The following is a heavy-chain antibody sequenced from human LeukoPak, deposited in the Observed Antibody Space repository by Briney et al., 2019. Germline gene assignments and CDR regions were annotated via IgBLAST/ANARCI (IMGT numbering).Heavy chain of an antibody. V-gene: IGHV1-69*05. CDR3: ARGKAPDSSSWYAWFDP. J-gene: IGHJ5*02. CDR2: TIPIFGTA. CDR1: GGTFSSYA. Sequence: GSLVKVSCKASGGTFSSYAISWVRQAPGQGLEWMGWTIPIFGTANYAQKFQGRVTITTDESTSTAYMELSSLRSEDTAVYYCARGKAPDSSSWYAWFDPWGQGTLVTVSS. D-gene: IGHD6-13*01.